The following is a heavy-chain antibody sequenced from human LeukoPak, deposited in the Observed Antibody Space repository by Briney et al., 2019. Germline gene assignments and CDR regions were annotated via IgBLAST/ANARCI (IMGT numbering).Heavy chain of an antibody. CDR2: IIPIFGTA. D-gene: IGHD5-18*01. J-gene: IGHJ4*02. Sequence: GASAKVSCKASGGTFSSYAISWVRQAPGQGLEWMGGIIPIFGTANYAQKFQGRVTITTDESTSTAYMELSSLRSEDTAVYYCAREGGYSYGEIDYWGQGTLVTVSS. CDR1: GGTFSSYA. CDR3: AREGGYSYGEIDY. V-gene: IGHV1-69*05.